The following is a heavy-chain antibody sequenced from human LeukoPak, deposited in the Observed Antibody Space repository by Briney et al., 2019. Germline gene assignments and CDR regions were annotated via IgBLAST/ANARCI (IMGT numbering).Heavy chain of an antibody. CDR1: GGSISSYY. V-gene: IGHV4-59*06. CDR2: IYYSGST. J-gene: IGHJ1*01. Sequence: SETLSLTCTVSGGSISSYYWSWIRQHPGKGLEWIGYIYYSGSTYYNPSLKSRVTISVDTSKNQFSLRLSSVTAADTAVYYCALGYCGGGSCYAREYFQHWGQGTLVTVSS. CDR3: ALGYCGGGSCYAREYFQH. D-gene: IGHD2-15*01.